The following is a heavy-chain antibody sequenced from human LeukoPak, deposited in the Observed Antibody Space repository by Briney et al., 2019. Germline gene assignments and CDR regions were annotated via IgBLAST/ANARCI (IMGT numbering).Heavy chain of an antibody. CDR1: GYSLTSFD. J-gene: IGHJ6*02. D-gene: IGHD6-13*01. CDR2: INRKRGNT. Sequence: GSVKVSCKASGYSLTSFDINWVRQGSGQGLEWMGWINRKRGNTGYAATVQGRFTISRDTAKDTAFMELNSLRRDDTAVYYCARGGSSSSYYNNYGMDVWGQGTTITVSS. V-gene: IGHV1-8*01. CDR3: ARGGSSSSYYNNYGMDV.